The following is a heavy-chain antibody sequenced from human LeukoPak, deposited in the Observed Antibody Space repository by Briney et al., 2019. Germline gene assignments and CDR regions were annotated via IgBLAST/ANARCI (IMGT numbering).Heavy chain of an antibody. CDR2: INPSGGNT. V-gene: IGHV1-46*01. CDR1: VYTFTRYR. Sequence: GASVKVSCKASVYTFTRYRMHWVRQAPGQGLEWMGIINPSGGNTNYAQKFQGRVSMTRDTSTSTVYMELSSVEIEDTAVYNGARERAGGYFDDWGQGTLVTVSS. CDR3: ARERAGGYFDD. J-gene: IGHJ4*02.